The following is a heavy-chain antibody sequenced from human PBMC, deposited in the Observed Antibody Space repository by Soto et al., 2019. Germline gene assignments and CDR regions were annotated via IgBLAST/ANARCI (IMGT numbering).Heavy chain of an antibody. V-gene: IGHV3-7*04. CDR3: VREVVVAATPLDY. D-gene: IGHD2-15*01. CDR1: GFTFSSYW. CDR2: IKQDGSEK. Sequence: EVQLVESGGGLVQPGGSLRLSCAASGFTFSSYWMSWVRQAPGTGLEWVANIKQDGSEKYYVDSVKGRFTISRDNAKNSLYLQMNSLRAEDTAVYYCVREVVVAATPLDYWGQGTLVTVSS. J-gene: IGHJ4*02.